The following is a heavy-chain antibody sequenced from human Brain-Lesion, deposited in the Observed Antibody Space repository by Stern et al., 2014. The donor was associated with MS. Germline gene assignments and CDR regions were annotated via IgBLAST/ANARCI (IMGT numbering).Heavy chain of an antibody. Sequence: VQLVESGPGLVKPSQTLSLTCTVSGGAVSSGDRCWSWIRQHPEKGLEWIGYISYSGNTYYNPSLESRVTISMDRSKNQFSLKLRSVTAADTAVYYCARVTEFLRFFYPDYWGQGIRVTVSS. J-gene: IGHJ4*02. V-gene: IGHV4-31*03. CDR3: ARVTEFLRFFYPDY. CDR2: ISYSGNT. CDR1: GGAVSSGDRC. D-gene: IGHD3-3*01.